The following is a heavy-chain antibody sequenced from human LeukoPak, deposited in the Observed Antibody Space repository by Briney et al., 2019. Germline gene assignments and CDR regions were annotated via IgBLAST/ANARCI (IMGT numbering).Heavy chain of an antibody. CDR3: AKVVTYYYDSSGYYYFDY. CDR2: IGGSGGST. Sequence: TGGSLRLSCAASGFTFSSYAMSWVRQAPGKGLEWVSAIGGSGGSTYYADSVKGRFTISRDNSKNTLYLQMNSLRAEDTAVYYCAKVVTYYYDSSGYYYFDYWGQGTLVTVSS. J-gene: IGHJ4*02. V-gene: IGHV3-23*01. D-gene: IGHD3-22*01. CDR1: GFTFSSYA.